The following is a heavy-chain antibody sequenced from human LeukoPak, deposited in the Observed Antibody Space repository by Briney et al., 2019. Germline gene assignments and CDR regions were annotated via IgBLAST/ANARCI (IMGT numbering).Heavy chain of an antibody. Sequence: GGSLRLSCAASGFTFNNYAMNWGRQAPGKGLEWVSCITNRGGTTYYAGSVKGRFTISRDNSKNTLDLQLNNLRAEDTAVYYCAKSVATYCDSTIDYWGQGTLVTVSS. CDR3: AKSVATYCDSTIDY. D-gene: IGHD2/OR15-2a*01. CDR2: ITNRGGTT. CDR1: GFTFNNYA. J-gene: IGHJ4*02. V-gene: IGHV3-23*01.